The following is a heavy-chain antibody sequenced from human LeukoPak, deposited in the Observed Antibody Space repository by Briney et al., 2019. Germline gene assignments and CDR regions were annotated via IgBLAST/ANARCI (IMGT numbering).Heavy chain of an antibody. CDR2: IYYSGNT. V-gene: IGHV4-39*01. Sequence: KPSETLSLTCTVSGGSISSSSYYWGWIRQPPGKGLEWIGSIYYSGNTYYNPSLKSRVTISVDTSKNQFSLKLSSVTAADTAVYYCAMLGYFDRKFDYWGQGTLVTVSS. CDR1: GGSISSSSYY. D-gene: IGHD3-9*01. J-gene: IGHJ4*02. CDR3: AMLGYFDRKFDY.